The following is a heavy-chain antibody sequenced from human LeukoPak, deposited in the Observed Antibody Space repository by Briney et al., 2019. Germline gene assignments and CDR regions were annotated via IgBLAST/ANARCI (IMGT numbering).Heavy chain of an antibody. CDR1: GFTFSSYS. CDR2: ISSSSSYI. J-gene: IGHJ6*03. V-gene: IGHV3-21*01. Sequence: GGSLRLSCAASGFTFSSYSMDWVRRAPGKGLEWVSSISSSSSYIYYADSVKGRFTISRDNAKNSLYLQMNSLRAEDTAVYYCARIQLLRNYYYYMDVWGKGTTVTVSS. D-gene: IGHD2-2*01. CDR3: ARIQLLRNYYYYMDV.